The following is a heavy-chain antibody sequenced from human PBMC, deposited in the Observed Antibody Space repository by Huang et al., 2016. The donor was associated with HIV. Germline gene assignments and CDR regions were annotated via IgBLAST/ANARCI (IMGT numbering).Heavy chain of an antibody. CDR2: ISISGGSI. J-gene: IGHJ4*02. V-gene: IGHV3-11*01. Sequence: QVQLVESGGGLVKPGGSLRLACEASGFSFSDYYMSWNRQAPGKGVEWISYISISGGSIYVAASVRGRFTISRDNAKNSLYLQMNSRRVEDTAIYYCVREREMATLRVRSFDSWGQGTLVTVSS. CDR3: VREREMATLRVRSFDS. CDR1: GFSFSDYY.